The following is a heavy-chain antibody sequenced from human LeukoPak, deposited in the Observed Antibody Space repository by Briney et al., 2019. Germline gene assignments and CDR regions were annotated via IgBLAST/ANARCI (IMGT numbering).Heavy chain of an antibody. Sequence: GRSLRLSCAASGFTFSGSAMHWVRQASGKGLEWVGRIRSKANSYATAYGASVKGRFSISRDDSKNTAYLQMNSLKTEDTAVYYCASGVAVAGTFPFYYMDVWGKGTTVTISS. D-gene: IGHD6-19*01. CDR1: GFTFSGSA. J-gene: IGHJ6*03. CDR2: IRSKANSYAT. CDR3: ASGVAVAGTFPFYYMDV. V-gene: IGHV3-73*01.